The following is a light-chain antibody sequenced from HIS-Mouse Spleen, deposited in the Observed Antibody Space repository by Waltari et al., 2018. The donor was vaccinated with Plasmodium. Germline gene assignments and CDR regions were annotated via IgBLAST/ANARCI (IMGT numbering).Light chain of an antibody. V-gene: IGKV3-20*01. Sequence: IVFTQSPGTLSLSPGERATLSCRASQRVSSSYLAWYQQKPGQAPRLLIYVASSRSTGIPDRFSGSGSGTDFTLTISRLEPEDFAVYYCQQYGSSPYTFGQGTKLEIK. CDR3: QQYGSSPYT. CDR1: QRVSSSY. J-gene: IGKJ2*01. CDR2: VAS.